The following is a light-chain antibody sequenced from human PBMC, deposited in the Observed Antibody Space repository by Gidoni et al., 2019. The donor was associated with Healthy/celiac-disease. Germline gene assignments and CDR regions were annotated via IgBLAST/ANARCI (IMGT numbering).Light chain of an antibody. CDR3: SSYTSSSPYV. CDR2: DVS. V-gene: IGLV2-14*01. Sequence: QSALTQPASVSGSPGQSIASSCTGTSRDVGCYNSVSWFQQHPGKAPKLMVYDVSNRPSGVSNRFSGSKSCNTASLTISVLQAEDEADYYCSSYTSSSPYVFGTGTKVTVL. J-gene: IGLJ1*01. CDR1: SRDVGCYNS.